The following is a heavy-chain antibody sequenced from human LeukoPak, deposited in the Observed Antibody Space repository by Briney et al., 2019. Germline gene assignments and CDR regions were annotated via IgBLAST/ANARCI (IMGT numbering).Heavy chain of an antibody. Sequence: PGGSLRLSCAASGFTFDDYAMHWVRQAPGKGLEWVSLISGDGGSTYYADSVKGRFTISRDNSENSLYLQMNSLRTEDTALYYCAKEAVLSVVVVAATHFDYWGQGTLVTVSS. J-gene: IGHJ4*02. CDR1: GFTFDDYA. V-gene: IGHV3-43*02. CDR3: AKEAVLSVVVVAATHFDY. CDR2: ISGDGGST. D-gene: IGHD2-15*01.